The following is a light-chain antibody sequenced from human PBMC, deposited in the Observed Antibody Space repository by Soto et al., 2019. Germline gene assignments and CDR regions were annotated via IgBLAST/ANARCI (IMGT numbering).Light chain of an antibody. CDR1: QSVSNN. V-gene: IGKV3-15*01. CDR3: QQYINWPRT. Sequence: EIVLTQSPGTLSLSPGERATLSCRASQSVSNNYLAWYQQKPGQGPRLLIYAASTRATGIPARFSGSGSGTEFSLTISSLQSEDFAVYYCQQYINWPRTSGQGTKVDIK. J-gene: IGKJ1*01. CDR2: AAS.